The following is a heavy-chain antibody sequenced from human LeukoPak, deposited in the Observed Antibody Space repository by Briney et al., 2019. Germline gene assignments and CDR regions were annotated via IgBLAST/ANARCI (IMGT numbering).Heavy chain of an antibody. J-gene: IGHJ4*02. CDR3: ARDSSWFGGSDY. CDR1: GYTFTGYY. V-gene: IGHV1-2*02. CDR2: INPNSGGT. D-gene: IGHD3-10*01. Sequence: ASVKVSCKASGYTFTGYYMHWVRQAPGQGLEWMGWINPNSGGTNYAQKFQGRVTMTRGTSISTAYMELSRLRSDDTAVYYCARDSSWFGGSDYWGQGTLVIVSS.